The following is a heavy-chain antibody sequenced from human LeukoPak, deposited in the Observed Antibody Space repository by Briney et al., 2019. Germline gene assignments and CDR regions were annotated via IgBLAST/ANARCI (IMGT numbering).Heavy chain of an antibody. CDR1: GFTFDDYA. Sequence: GGSLRLSCAASGFTFDDYAMHWVRQAPGKGLEWVSGISWNSGSIGYADSVKGRFTISRDNAKNFLYLQMNSLRAEDTALYYCAKYGSSSSWGQGTLVTVSS. D-gene: IGHD6-6*01. CDR2: ISWNSGSI. CDR3: AKYGSSSS. J-gene: IGHJ5*02. V-gene: IGHV3-9*01.